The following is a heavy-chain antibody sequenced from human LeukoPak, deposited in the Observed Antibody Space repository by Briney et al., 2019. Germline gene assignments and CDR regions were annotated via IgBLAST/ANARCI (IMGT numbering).Heavy chain of an antibody. CDR1: GFTFSSYA. CDR3: ARGKAIFGVVVDAFDI. Sequence: PGGSLRLSCAASGFTFSSYAMHWVRQAPGKGLEWVSGINWNGGSTGYADSVKGRFTISRDNAKNSLYLQMNSLRAEDTALYYCARGKAIFGVVVDAFDIWGQGTMVTVSS. D-gene: IGHD3-3*01. V-gene: IGHV3-20*04. J-gene: IGHJ3*02. CDR2: INWNGGST.